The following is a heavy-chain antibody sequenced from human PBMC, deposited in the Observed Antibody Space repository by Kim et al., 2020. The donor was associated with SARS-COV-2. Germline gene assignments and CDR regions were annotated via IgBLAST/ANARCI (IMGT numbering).Heavy chain of an antibody. CDR1: GFTFSSYA. J-gene: IGHJ3*02. D-gene: IGHD3-22*01. CDR2: ISGSGGST. CDR3: AKDSTTYGIVVVITNDAFDI. V-gene: IGHV3-23*01. Sequence: GGSLRLSCAASGFTFSSYAMSWVRQAPGKGLEWVSAISGSGGSTYYADSVKGRFTISRDNSKNTLYLQMNSLRAEDTAVYYCAKDSTTYGIVVVITNDAFDIWGQGTMVTVSS.